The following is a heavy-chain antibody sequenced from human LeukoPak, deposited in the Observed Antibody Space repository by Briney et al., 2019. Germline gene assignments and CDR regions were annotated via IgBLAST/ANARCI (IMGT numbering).Heavy chain of an antibody. D-gene: IGHD2-15*01. J-gene: IGHJ4*02. CDR1: GYTFTSYD. Sequence: ASVKVSCKASGYTFTSYDINWVRQATGQGLEWMGWMNPNSGNTGYAQKFQGRVTMTRNTSISTAYMELSSLRSEGTAVYYCARGNSRRLGYCSGGSCYSAFDYWGQGTLVTVSS. CDR2: MNPNSGNT. CDR3: ARGNSRRLGYCSGGSCYSAFDY. V-gene: IGHV1-8*01.